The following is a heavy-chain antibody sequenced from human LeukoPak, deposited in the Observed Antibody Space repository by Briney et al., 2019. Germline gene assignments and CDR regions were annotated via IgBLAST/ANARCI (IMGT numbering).Heavy chain of an antibody. CDR2: INWNGGST. D-gene: IGHD5-24*01. J-gene: IGHJ4*02. V-gene: IGHV3-20*04. CDR3: AREMATIRGYDY. Sequence: TGGSLRLSCAASGFTFSDYYMSWIRQAPGKGLEWVSGINWNGGSTGHADSVKGRFTISRDNAKNSLYLQMNSLRAEDTALYYCAREMATIRGYDYWGQGTLVTVSS. CDR1: GFTFSDYY.